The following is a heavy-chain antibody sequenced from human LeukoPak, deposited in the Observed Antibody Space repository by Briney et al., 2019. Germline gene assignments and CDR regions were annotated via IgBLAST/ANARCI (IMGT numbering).Heavy chain of an antibody. CDR1: GVTFSSYS. CDR3: ERDLDVAAAGVDY. V-gene: IGHV3-48*04. Sequence: GGSLRLSCAASGVTFSSYSMNWVRQAPGKGLEWVSYISSSSSTIYYADSVKGRFTISRDNAKNSLYLQMNSLRAEDTAVYYCERDLDVAAAGVDYWGQGTMVTVSS. CDR2: ISSSSSTI. D-gene: IGHD6-13*01. J-gene: IGHJ4*01.